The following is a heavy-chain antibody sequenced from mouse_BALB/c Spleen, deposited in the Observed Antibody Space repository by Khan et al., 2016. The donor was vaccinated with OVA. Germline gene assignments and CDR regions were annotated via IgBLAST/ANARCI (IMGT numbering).Heavy chain of an antibody. D-gene: IGHD1-1*01. Sequence: VQLQQSGAELAKPGASVKMSCKASGYTFTNYWMHWVKQRPGQGLEWIGYINPNTDYTEYNQKFKDKATLTADKSSNTAYMQLTSLTSEDSALLYCVNHGSSSAWCTYWGQGTLVTVSA. J-gene: IGHJ3*01. V-gene: IGHV1-7*01. CDR3: VNHGSSSAWCTY. CDR2: INPNTDYT. CDR1: GYTFTNYW.